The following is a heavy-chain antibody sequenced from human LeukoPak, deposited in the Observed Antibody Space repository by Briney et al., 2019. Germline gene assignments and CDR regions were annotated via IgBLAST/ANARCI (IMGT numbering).Heavy chain of an antibody. J-gene: IGHJ4*02. CDR3: ARSVNFRSGYPDY. V-gene: IGHV3-33*01. CDR2: IWYDGSSK. D-gene: IGHD3-3*01. Sequence: GGSLRLSCAASGFTFNSYGMHWVRQAPGKGLEWVAVIWYDGSSKYYAASVKGRFTISRDNSKNTLYLQMNSLRAEDTAVYYCARSVNFRSGYPDYWGQGTLVTVSS. CDR1: GFTFNSYG.